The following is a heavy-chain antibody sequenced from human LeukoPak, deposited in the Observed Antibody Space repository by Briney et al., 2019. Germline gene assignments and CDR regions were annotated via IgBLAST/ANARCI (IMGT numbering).Heavy chain of an antibody. CDR2: INPSGGST. CDR3: ARGLKKELPPRVFDY. V-gene: IGHV1-46*01. D-gene: IGHD1-7*01. Sequence: ASVKVSCKASGYTFTSYYMHWVRQAPGQGLEWMGIINPSGGSTSYAQKFQGRVTMTRDTSASTVYMELSSLRSEDTAVYYCARGLKKELPPRVFDYWGQGTLVTVSS. CDR1: GYTFTSYY. J-gene: IGHJ4*02.